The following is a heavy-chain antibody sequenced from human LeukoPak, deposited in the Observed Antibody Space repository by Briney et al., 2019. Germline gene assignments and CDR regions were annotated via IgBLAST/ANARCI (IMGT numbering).Heavy chain of an antibody. CDR1: GFTLSGCW. Sequence: PGGSLRLSCAASGFTLSGCWMHRVRQVPGKGLVWVSRISSDVSSTSYADSVKGRFTISRDNAKNTLYLQMNSLRADDTAVYYCAGTTTTCCNYWGQGTLVTVSS. CDR2: ISSDVSST. V-gene: IGHV3-74*01. D-gene: IGHD4-11*01. CDR3: AGTTTTCCNY. J-gene: IGHJ4*02.